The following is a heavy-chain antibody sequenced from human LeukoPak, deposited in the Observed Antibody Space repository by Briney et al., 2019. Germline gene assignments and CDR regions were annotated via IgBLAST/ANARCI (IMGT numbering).Heavy chain of an antibody. CDR1: GYLFTSYW. CDR3: ARIPYSSGWYYFDY. J-gene: IGHJ4*02. CDR2: IDPSDSYT. D-gene: IGHD6-19*01. Sequence: GESLQISCKGSGYLFTSYWISWVRQMPGKGLEWMGRIDPSDSYTNYSPSFQGHVTIPADKSINTAYLQWSSLKASDTAMYYCARIPYSSGWYYFDYWGQGTLVTVSS. V-gene: IGHV5-10-1*01.